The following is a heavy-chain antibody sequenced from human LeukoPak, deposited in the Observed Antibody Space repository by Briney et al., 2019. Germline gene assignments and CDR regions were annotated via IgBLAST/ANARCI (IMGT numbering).Heavy chain of an antibody. V-gene: IGHV4-38-2*02. CDR1: GYSISSGYY. CDR3: ARDGVTTSDAFDI. Sequence: TSETLSLTCTVSGYSISSGYYWGWIRQPPGKGLEWIGSIYHSGSTYYNPSLKSRVTISVDTSKNQFSLKLGSVTAADTAVYYCARDGVTTSDAFDIWGQGTMVTVSS. J-gene: IGHJ3*02. D-gene: IGHD4-17*01. CDR2: IYHSGST.